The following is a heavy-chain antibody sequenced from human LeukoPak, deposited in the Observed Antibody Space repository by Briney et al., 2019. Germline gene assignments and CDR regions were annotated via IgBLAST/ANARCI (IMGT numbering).Heavy chain of an antibody. CDR2: IYYSGSN. D-gene: IGHD3-9*01. CDR1: GGSICSYY. J-gene: IGHJ4*02. V-gene: IGHV4-59*01. CDR3: ARGGGTGYPFDY. Sequence: SETLSLTCSVSGGSICSYYWSWIRQPPGKGLEWIGYIYYSGSNNYNPSLKSRVTISVEKSKNQFSLKLTSVTAADTAVYYCARGGGTGYPFDYWGQGTLVTVSS.